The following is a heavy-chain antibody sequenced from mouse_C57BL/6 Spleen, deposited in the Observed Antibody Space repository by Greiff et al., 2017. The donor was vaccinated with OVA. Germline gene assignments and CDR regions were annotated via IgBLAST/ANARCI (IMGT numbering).Heavy chain of an antibody. CDR1: GYSITDYN. V-gene: IGHV1-39*01. D-gene: IGHD4-1*01. Sequence: EVQLQESGPELVKPGASVKISCKASGYSITDYNLNWVKQSNGKSLEWIGVINPNYGTTSYNQKLKDTDTLTGHQPSSTAYMQLNSLTSEDSAVYYCASSELGLYYAMDYCPQGTSVTVSS. CDR3: ASSELGLYYAMDY. CDR2: INPNYGTT. J-gene: IGHJ4*01.